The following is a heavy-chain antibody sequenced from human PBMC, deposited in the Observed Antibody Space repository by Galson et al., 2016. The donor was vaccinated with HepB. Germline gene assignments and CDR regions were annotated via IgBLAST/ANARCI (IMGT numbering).Heavy chain of an antibody. J-gene: IGHJ5*02. CDR1: GDSISSSTYY. CDR3: VRRSGWFNWFDP. V-gene: IGHV4-39*01. Sequence: ETLSLTCAVSGDSISSSTYYWGWIRQPPGKDLEWIGTVFKTGSTYYNPSLKSRLTISVDTSKNQFSLNLTSVTAADTAIYYCVRRSGWFNWFDPWGQGTLLSVSS. D-gene: IGHD6-19*01. CDR2: VFKTGST.